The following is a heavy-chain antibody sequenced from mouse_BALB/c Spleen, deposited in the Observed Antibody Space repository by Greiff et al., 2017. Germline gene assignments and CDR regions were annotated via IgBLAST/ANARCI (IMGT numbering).Heavy chain of an antibody. CDR2: ISYDGSN. J-gene: IGHJ2*01. D-gene: IGHD1-2*01. Sequence: VQLKESGPGLVKPSQSLSLTCSVTGYSITSGYYWNWIRQFPGNKLEWMGYISYDGSNNYNPSLKNRISITRNTSKNQFFLMLNSVTTEDTATYYCARGESTTAANYIDYWGQGTTLTVSA. V-gene: IGHV3-6*02. CDR1: GYSITSGYY. CDR3: ARGESTTAANYIDY.